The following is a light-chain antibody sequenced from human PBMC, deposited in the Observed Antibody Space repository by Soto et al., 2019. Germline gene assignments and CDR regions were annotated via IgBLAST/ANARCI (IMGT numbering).Light chain of an antibody. CDR3: SSYASVSTFYV. V-gene: IGLV2-14*01. J-gene: IGLJ1*01. Sequence: QSVLTQPASVTASPGQSITISCTGTSSDIGGHNYVSWYQQHPGKAPKLLIHDVSNRPSGVSNRFSGSKSGNTASLTISGLQAEDEAEYFCSSYASVSTFYVFGTGTKLTVL. CDR2: DVS. CDR1: SSDIGGHNY.